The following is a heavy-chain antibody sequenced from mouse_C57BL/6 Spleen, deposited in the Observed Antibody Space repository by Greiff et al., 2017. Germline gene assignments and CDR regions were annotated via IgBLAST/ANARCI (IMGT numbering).Heavy chain of an antibody. Sequence: VQLKQSGPELVKPGASVKIPCKASGYTFTDYNMDWVKQSHGKSLEWIGDINPNNGGTIYNQKFKGKATLTVDKSSSTAYMELRSLTSEDTAVYYCARVVYDYDYAMDYWGQGTSVTGSS. CDR2: INPNNGGT. CDR1: GYTFTDYN. J-gene: IGHJ4*01. CDR3: ARVVYDYDYAMDY. V-gene: IGHV1-18*01. D-gene: IGHD2-4*01.